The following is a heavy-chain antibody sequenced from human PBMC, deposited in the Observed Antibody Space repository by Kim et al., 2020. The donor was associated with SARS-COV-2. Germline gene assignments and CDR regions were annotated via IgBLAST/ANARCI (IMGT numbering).Heavy chain of an antibody. J-gene: IGHJ6*02. CDR3: ARDNYWGSPF. V-gene: IGHV1-69*01. CDR2: GTA. D-gene: IGHD3-16*01. Sequence: GTANYAQKFQGRVTITADESTSTAYMELSSLRSEDTAVYYCARDNYWGSPFWGQGTTVTVSS.